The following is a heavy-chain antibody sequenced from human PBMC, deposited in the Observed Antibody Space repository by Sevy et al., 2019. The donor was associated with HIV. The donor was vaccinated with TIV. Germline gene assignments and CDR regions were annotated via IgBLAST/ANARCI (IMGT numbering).Heavy chain of an antibody. Sequence: GGSLRLSCAASGFTFDDYAMHWVRQAPGKGLEWVSGISWNSGSIGYADSVKGRFTISRDNAKNSLYLQMNSLRAEDTALYYCAKDINRSHSRFHQLSTYGMDVWGQGTTVTVSS. CDR1: GFTFDDYA. V-gene: IGHV3-9*01. CDR2: ISWNSGSI. J-gene: IGHJ6*02. CDR3: AKDINRSHSRFHQLSTYGMDV. D-gene: IGHD6-6*01.